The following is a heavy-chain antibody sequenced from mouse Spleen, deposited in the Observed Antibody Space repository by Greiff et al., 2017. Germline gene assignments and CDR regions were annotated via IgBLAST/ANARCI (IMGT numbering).Heavy chain of an antibody. V-gene: IGHV5-12*01. CDR1: GFTFSDYY. CDR3: ARHPLYYGSSYDWYFDV. CDR2: ISNGGGST. Sequence: EVQLVESGGGLVQPGGSLKLSCAASGFTFSDYYMYWVRQTPEKRLEWVAYISNGGGSTYYPDTVKGRFTISRDNAKNTLYLQMSRLKSEDTAMYYCARHPLYYGSSYDWYFDVWGTGTTVTVSS. J-gene: IGHJ1*03. D-gene: IGHD1-1*01.